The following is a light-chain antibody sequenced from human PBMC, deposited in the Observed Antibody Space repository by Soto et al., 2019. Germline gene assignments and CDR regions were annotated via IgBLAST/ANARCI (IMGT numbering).Light chain of an antibody. CDR2: DNY. J-gene: IGLJ1*01. CDR1: SSTIGNNY. Sequence: QAVLTQPPSLSAAPGQKVTISCSGTSSTIGNNYVSWYQHVPGTAPKLLIYDNYKRPSGIPDRFSGSKSGTSATLGITGLQTGDEADYYCGTWDNSLVVFYVFVTGTKVTV. V-gene: IGLV1-51*01. CDR3: GTWDNSLVVFYV.